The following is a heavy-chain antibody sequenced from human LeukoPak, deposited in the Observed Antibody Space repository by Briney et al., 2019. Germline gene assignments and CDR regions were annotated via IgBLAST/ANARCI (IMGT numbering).Heavy chain of an antibody. V-gene: IGHV4-39*01. J-gene: IGHJ4*02. CDR1: GGSINSSSYY. Sequence: SETLSLTCTVSGGSINSSSYYWGWIRQPPGKGLEWIGSIFYSGNTYDNPSLKSRVTISADTSKNQFSLKLNSVTAADTAVYYCARHRSKWLQSSFDYWGQGTLVTVSS. D-gene: IGHD5-24*01. CDR3: ARHRSKWLQSSFDY. CDR2: IFYSGNT.